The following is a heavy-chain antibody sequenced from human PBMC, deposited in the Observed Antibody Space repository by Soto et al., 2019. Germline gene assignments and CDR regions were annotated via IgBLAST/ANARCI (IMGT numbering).Heavy chain of an antibody. CDR2: IIPIFGTA. V-gene: IGHV1-69*13. D-gene: IGHD3-22*01. Sequence: ASVKVSCKASGGTFSSYAISWVRQAPGQGLEWMGGIIPIFGTANYAQKFKGRVTITADESTSTAYMELSSLRSEDTAVYYCASHSSGYYGHFDYWGQGTLVTVSS. J-gene: IGHJ4*02. CDR3: ASHSSGYYGHFDY. CDR1: GGTFSSYA.